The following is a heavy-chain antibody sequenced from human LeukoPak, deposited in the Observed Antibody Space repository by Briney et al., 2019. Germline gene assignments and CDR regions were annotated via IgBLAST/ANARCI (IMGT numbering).Heavy chain of an antibody. Sequence: GTSVKVSCKASGFIFTSSAVQWVRQARRQRLEWLGWIVVGSGNTNYAQTFQERVTITRDMSTSTAYMELSSLRSEDTAVYYCAADIYPTYGEVPTFDYWGQGTLVTVSS. D-gene: IGHD4-17*01. V-gene: IGHV1-58*01. J-gene: IGHJ4*02. CDR1: GFIFTSSA. CDR3: AADIYPTYGEVPTFDY. CDR2: IVVGSGNT.